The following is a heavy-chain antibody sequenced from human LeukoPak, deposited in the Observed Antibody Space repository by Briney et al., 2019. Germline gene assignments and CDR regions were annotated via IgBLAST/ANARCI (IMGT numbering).Heavy chain of an antibody. CDR3: ARGDYGDFTHRYFDL. Sequence: SETLSLTCTVSGGSISSYYWSWIRQPPGKGLEWIGYIYYSGSTNYNPSLKSRVTISVDTSKNQFSLKLSSVTAADTAVYYCARGDYGDFTHRYFDLWGRGTLATVSS. CDR1: GGSISSYY. D-gene: IGHD4-17*01. J-gene: IGHJ2*01. CDR2: IYYSGST. V-gene: IGHV4-59*01.